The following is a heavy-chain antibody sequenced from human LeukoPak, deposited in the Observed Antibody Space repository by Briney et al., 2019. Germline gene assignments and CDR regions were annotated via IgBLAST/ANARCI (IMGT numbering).Heavy chain of an antibody. CDR1: GGTFSSYA. Sequence: SVKVSCKASGGTFSSYAISWVRQAPGQGLEWMGGIIPIFGTTNYAQKFQGRVTITTDESTSTAYMELSSLRSEDTAVYYCARGSKLGSYYDHDAFDIWGQGTMVTVSS. J-gene: IGHJ3*02. CDR2: IIPIFGTT. CDR3: ARGSKLGSYYDHDAFDI. V-gene: IGHV1-69*05. D-gene: IGHD1-26*01.